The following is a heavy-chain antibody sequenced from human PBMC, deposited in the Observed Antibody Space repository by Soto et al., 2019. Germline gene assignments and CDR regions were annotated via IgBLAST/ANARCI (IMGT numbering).Heavy chain of an antibody. CDR3: AREGYCSGGSCYSVPVFDY. V-gene: IGHV3-33*01. D-gene: IGHD2-15*01. CDR2: IWYDGSNK. CDR1: GFTFIRYG. J-gene: IGHJ4*02. Sequence: GGSLRLSCAASGFTFIRYGMHWVRQAPGKGLEWVAVIWYDGSNKYYADSVKGRFTISRDNSKNTLYLQMNSLRAEDTAVYYCAREGYCSGGSCYSVPVFDYWGQGT.